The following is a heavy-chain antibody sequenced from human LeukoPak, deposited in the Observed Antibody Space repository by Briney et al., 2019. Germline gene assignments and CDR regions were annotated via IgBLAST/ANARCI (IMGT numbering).Heavy chain of an antibody. CDR2: IKQDGSEK. J-gene: IGHJ4*02. D-gene: IGHD1-26*01. CDR1: GFTFDSYW. CDR3: AREWEWGYFDY. V-gene: IGHV3-7*01. Sequence: PGGSLRLSCAASGFTFDSYWMNWVRQAPGKGLEWVANIKQDGSEKYYVDSVRGRFTISRDNAKNSLYLQMNSLRAEDTAVYYCAREWEWGYFDYWGQGILVTVSS.